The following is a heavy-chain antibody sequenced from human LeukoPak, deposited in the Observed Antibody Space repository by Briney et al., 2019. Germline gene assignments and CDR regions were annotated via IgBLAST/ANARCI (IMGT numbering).Heavy chain of an antibody. CDR3: ARGRPLDY. CDR2: ISYDGSNK. Sequence: PGRSLTLSCAASGFTFSSYAMHWVRQAPGKGLEWVAVISYDGSNKFYADSVKGRFTFSRDNSKNTLYLQMNSLRAEETAVYYCARGRPLDYWGQGTLVTVSS. CDR1: GFTFSSYA. J-gene: IGHJ4*02. V-gene: IGHV3-30*04.